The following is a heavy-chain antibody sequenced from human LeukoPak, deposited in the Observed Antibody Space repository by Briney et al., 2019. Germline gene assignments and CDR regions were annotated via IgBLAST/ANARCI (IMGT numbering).Heavy chain of an antibody. D-gene: IGHD3-22*01. CDR3: AKDRASYYYDSSGPV. V-gene: IGHV3-23*01. CDR1: GFTFSSYA. Sequence: GGSLRLSCAASGFTFSSYAMSWVRQAPGKGLECVSAISGSGGSTYYADSVKGRFTISRDNSKNTLYLQMKSLRAEDTAVYYCAKDRASYYYDSSGPVWGQGTLVTVSS. J-gene: IGHJ4*02. CDR2: ISGSGGST.